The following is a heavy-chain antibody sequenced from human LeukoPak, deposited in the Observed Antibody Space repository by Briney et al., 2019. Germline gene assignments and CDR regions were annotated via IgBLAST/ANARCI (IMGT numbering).Heavy chain of an antibody. CDR2: IYYSGST. D-gene: IGHD1-1*01. J-gene: IGHJ4*02. V-gene: IGHV4-39*07. CDR3: ARDHRSGNWNVRGFDY. CDR1: GGSISSSSYY. Sequence: SETLSLTCTVSGGSISSSSYYWGWIRQPPGKGLEWIGSIYYSGSTYYNPSLKSRVTISVDTSKNQFSLKLSSVTAADTAVYYCARDHRSGNWNVRGFDYWGQGTLVTVSS.